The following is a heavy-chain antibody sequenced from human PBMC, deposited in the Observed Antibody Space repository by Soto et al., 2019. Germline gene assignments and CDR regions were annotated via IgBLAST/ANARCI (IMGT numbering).Heavy chain of an antibody. CDR3: ARATYYYDSSGLKYYFDY. CDR1: GFTFSSYG. Sequence: QVQLVESGGGVVQPGRSLRLSCAASGFTFSSYGMHWVRQAPGKGLEWVAVIWYDGSNKYYADSVKGRFTISRDNSKNTLYLQMNSLRAEDTAVYYCARATYYYDSSGLKYYFDYWGQGTLVTVSS. V-gene: IGHV3-33*01. CDR2: IWYDGSNK. J-gene: IGHJ4*02. D-gene: IGHD3-22*01.